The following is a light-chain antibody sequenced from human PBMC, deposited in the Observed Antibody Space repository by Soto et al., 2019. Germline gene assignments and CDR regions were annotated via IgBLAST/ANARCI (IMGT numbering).Light chain of an antibody. CDR3: QQRNFWPIT. CDR2: DAS. V-gene: IGKV3-11*01. CDR1: QSVVNY. J-gene: IGKJ5*01. Sequence: EIVLTQSLATLSLSPGERATLSCRASQSVVNYLAWYEQKPGQAPRLLIYDASNRAAGIPARFSGSGSGTDFTLTISSLEPEDFAVYYCQQRNFWPITFGQGTRLETK.